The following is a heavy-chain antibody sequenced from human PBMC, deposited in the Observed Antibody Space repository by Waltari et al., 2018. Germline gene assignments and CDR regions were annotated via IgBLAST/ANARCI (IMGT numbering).Heavy chain of an antibody. V-gene: IGHV1-24*01. Sequence: QVQLVQSGAEVKKPGASVKVSCKVSGHSLSELSMHWVRQAPGKGLEWMGGVDPEEGETIYAQKFQGRVTMTEDTSTDTAYMELSSLRSEDTAVYYCTCSGEMASIGGGYYYGMDVWGQGTTVTVSS. J-gene: IGHJ6*02. D-gene: IGHD3-10*01. CDR1: GHSLSELS. CDR2: VDPEEGET. CDR3: TCSGEMASIGGGYYYGMDV.